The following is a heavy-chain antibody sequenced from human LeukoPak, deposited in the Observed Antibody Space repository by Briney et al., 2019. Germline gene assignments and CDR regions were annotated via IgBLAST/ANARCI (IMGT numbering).Heavy chain of an antibody. CDR3: IAAAGTRFDF. D-gene: IGHD6-13*01. J-gene: IGHJ4*02. CDR1: GGSMSNYY. V-gene: IGHV4-59*01. Sequence: SETLSLTCTVSGGSMSNYYWSWIRQPPGKGLEWIGCIYYSGSTNYNPSLKSRVTISVDTSKNQFSLKLSSVTAADTAVYYCIAAAGTRFDFWGQGTLVTASS. CDR2: IYYSGST.